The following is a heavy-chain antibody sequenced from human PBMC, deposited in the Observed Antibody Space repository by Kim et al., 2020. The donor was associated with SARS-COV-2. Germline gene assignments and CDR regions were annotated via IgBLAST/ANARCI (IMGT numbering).Heavy chain of an antibody. Sequence: GGSLRLSCAASGFTFTTYSMNWVRQAPGQGLEWVSSISSSFSYIFYADSVRGRFTISRDNAKNSLYLPMNSLRAEDTAVYYCATSPPATSMVGEHYYGMDAWGQGTTVTVSS. J-gene: IGHJ6*02. CDR1: GFTFTTYS. CDR3: ATSPPATSMVGEHYYGMDA. CDR2: ISSSFSYI. D-gene: IGHD5-18*01. V-gene: IGHV3-21*01.